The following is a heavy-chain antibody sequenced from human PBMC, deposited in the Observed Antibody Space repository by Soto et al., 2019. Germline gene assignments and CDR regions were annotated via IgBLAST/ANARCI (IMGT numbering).Heavy chain of an antibody. CDR1: GFTFSSYS. CDR3: AREGDSSGWYNWFDP. CDR2: FSSSSGTI. D-gene: IGHD3-22*01. J-gene: IGHJ5*02. V-gene: IGHV3-48*01. Sequence: EVQLVESGGGLVQPGGSLRLSCAASGFTFSSYSMNWVRQAPGKGLEWVSYFSSSSGTIYYADSVKGRFTISRDNAKNSVYLQMNSLRAEDTAVYYCAREGDSSGWYNWFDPWGQGTLVTVSS.